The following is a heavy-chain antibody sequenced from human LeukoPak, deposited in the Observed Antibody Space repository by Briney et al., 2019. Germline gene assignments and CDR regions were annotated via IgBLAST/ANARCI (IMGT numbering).Heavy chain of an antibody. CDR2: ISGSGDST. J-gene: IGHJ4*02. CDR1: GFTFSSYA. CDR3: AKVLAVAGYEADY. V-gene: IGHV3-23*01. Sequence: GGSLRLSCAASGFTFSSYAMSWVRQAPGKGLEWVSAISGSGDSTYYADSVKGRFTISRDNSKNTLYLQMNSLRAEDTAVYYCAKVLAVAGYEADYWGQGTLVTVSS. D-gene: IGHD6-19*01.